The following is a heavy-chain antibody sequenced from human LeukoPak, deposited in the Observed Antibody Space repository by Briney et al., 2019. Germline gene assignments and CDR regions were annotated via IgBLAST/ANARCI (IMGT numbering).Heavy chain of an antibody. CDR1: GDRFISYW. V-gene: IGHV5-51*01. CDR3: ARHPSYFSGWPLDS. CDR2: IYLGDSDT. J-gene: IGHJ4*02. Sequence: GESLKISCKGSGDRFISYWIGWVRPMPGKGLEWMGIIYLGDSDTGYSPSFQGQVTISADKSISTAYLQWSSLKVSDTATYYCARHPSYFSGWPLDSWGQGTLVTVSS. D-gene: IGHD6-19*01.